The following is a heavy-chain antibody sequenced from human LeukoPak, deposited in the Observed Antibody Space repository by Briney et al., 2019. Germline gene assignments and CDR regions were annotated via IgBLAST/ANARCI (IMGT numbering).Heavy chain of an antibody. CDR2: ISSDGSNT. CDR3: VKVWGSNWGYYFDH. Sequence: PGGSLRLSCAVSGFTFSSGYMHWVRQPPGKGPVWVSRISSDGSNTIYADSVKGRFTISRDDARNTLYLQMNSLRDADTAVYYCVKVWGSNWGYYFDHWGQGTLVTVSS. CDR1: GFTFSSGY. D-gene: IGHD6-13*01. J-gene: IGHJ4*02. V-gene: IGHV3-74*01.